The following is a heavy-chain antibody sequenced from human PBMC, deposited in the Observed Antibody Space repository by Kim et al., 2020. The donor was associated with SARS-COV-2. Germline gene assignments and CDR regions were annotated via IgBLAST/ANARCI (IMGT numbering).Heavy chain of an antibody. CDR3: ARGRGYGGKWDYFDY. J-gene: IGHJ4*02. CDR1: GYSISSGYY. CDR2: IYHSGST. Sequence: SETLSLTCTVSGYSISSGYYWGWIRQPPGKGLEWIGSIYHSGSTYYNPSLKSRVTISVDTSKNQFSLKLSSVTAADTAVYYCARGRGYGGKWDYFDYWGQGTLVTVSS. V-gene: IGHV4-38-2*02. D-gene: IGHD2-15*01.